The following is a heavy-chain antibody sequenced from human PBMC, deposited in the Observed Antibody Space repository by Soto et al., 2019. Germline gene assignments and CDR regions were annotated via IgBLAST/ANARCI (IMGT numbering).Heavy chain of an antibody. Sequence: SETLSLTCAVSGYFISSSNWWGWIRQPPGKGLEWIGYIYYSGSTYYNPSLKSRVTMSVDTSKNQFSLKLSPVTAVDTAMYYCARYDYGDNYFDYWGQGTLVT. CDR3: ARYDYGDNYFDY. V-gene: IGHV4-28*01. CDR1: GYFISSSNW. J-gene: IGHJ4*02. D-gene: IGHD4-17*01. CDR2: IYYSGST.